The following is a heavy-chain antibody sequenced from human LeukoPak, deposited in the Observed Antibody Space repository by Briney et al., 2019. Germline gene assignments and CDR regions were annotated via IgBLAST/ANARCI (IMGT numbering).Heavy chain of an antibody. CDR3: ARGGSAYIGSSDFHY. J-gene: IGHJ4*02. CDR1: GFTVSSNY. V-gene: IGHV3-7*01. Sequence: GGSLRLSCAASGFTVSSNYMGWVRQAPGKGLEWVANIKQDGSEKYYVDSVKGRFTISRDNAKNSLYLQMNSLRAEDTAVFYCARGGSAYIGSSDFHYWGQGTLVTVFS. CDR2: IKQDGSEK. D-gene: IGHD6-6*01.